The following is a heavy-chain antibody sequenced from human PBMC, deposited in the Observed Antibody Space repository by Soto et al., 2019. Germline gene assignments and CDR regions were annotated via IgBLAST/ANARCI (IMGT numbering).Heavy chain of an antibody. CDR1: GFSFSSFA. Sequence: EVQLLESGGGFIHPGGSLRLSCAASGFSFSSFAMNWVRQAPGKGREWVSIISGSADSTFYADSVKGRFTISRDNSNGPLYLQINSLRAEVTAVYYCAKTRWAMIYAMSVSGMDVWGQRTTVTFSS. CDR3: AKTRWAMIYAMSVSGMDV. D-gene: IGHD2-8*01. J-gene: IGHJ6*02. V-gene: IGHV3-23*01. CDR2: ISGSADST.